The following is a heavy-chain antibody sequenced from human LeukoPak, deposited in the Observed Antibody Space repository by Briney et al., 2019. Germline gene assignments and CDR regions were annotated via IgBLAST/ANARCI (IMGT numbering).Heavy chain of an antibody. CDR1: GYTFSSYA. D-gene: IGHD3-10*01. CDR2: VSASGDST. J-gene: IGHJ4*02. Sequence: GGSLRLSCAASGYTFSSYAMSWVRQAPGKGLAWISTVSASGDSTSYADSVKGRFTISRDNSKNALYLQVNSLRADDAALYYCAKSHYYGSGSIDYWGQGTLVTVSS. CDR3: AKSHYYGSGSIDY. V-gene: IGHV3-23*01.